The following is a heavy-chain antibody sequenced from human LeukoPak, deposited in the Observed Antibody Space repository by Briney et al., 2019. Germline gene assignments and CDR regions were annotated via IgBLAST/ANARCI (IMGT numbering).Heavy chain of an antibody. V-gene: IGHV1-2*06. J-gene: IGHJ4*02. CDR3: ARDYCSSTSCLFDY. D-gene: IGHD2-2*01. CDR2: INPNSGDT. Sequence: ASVKVSCKASGYTFTGYHMHWVRQAPGQGLEWMGRINPNSGDTNYAQKFQGRVTTTRDTSISTAYMELSRLTSDDTAVYYCARDYCSSTSCLFDYWGQGTLVTVSS. CDR1: GYTFTGYH.